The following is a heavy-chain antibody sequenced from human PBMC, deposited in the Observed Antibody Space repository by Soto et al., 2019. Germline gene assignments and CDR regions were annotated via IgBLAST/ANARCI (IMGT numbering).Heavy chain of an antibody. J-gene: IGHJ4*02. CDR3: AAPRVWVARTRYFDH. CDR2: IGAGSAGT. D-gene: IGHD3-16*01. Sequence: QPGGSLRLSCAASGFSFPSFAMSWVRQAPGKGLEWVSAIGAGSAGTHYADSVKGRFTISRDDSKNTLCLEMNSLRADDTAVYYCAAPRVWVARTRYFDHWGQGTPVTVSS. V-gene: IGHV3-23*01. CDR1: GFSFPSFA.